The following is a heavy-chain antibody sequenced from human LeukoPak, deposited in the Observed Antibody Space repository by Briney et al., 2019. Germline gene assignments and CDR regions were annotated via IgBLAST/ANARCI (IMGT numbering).Heavy chain of an antibody. Sequence: PGGSLRLSCGASGFTFSSYSMNWVCQAPGKGLESVSYISASSSAISYADSVKGRFTISRDNAKNSLYLQMDSLRDEDTAVYYCVRDYYYAYDYWGQGTLVTVSS. J-gene: IGHJ4*02. D-gene: IGHD3-10*01. V-gene: IGHV3-48*02. CDR2: ISASSSAI. CDR1: GFTFSSYS. CDR3: VRDYYYAYDY.